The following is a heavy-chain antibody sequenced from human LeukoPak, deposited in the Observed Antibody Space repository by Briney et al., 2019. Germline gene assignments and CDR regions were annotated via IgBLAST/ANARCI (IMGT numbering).Heavy chain of an antibody. V-gene: IGHV3-30*02. D-gene: IGHD6-13*01. CDR3: ARLLRDRQPYSSSWETPRGY. J-gene: IGHJ4*02. CDR1: GFTFSTDG. Sequence: GGSLRLSCAASGFTFSTDGMHWVRQAPGKGLEWVAFISNDGSNKYYADSVKGRFTISRDNFKYTLFLQMSSLRAEDTAVYYCARLLRDRQPYSSSWETPRGYWGQGTLVTVSS. CDR2: ISNDGSNK.